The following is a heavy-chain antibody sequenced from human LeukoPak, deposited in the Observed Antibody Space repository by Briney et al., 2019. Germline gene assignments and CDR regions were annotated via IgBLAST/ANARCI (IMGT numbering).Heavy chain of an antibody. D-gene: IGHD3-22*01. V-gene: IGHV1-18*01. CDR3: ARIGGYYYDSSGYYSSSYYFDY. CDR2: ISAYNGKT. Sequence: GASVKVSCKASGYTFTSYGISWVRQAPGQGLEWMGWISAYNGKTNYAQKLQGRVTMTTDTSQRTAYMELRSLRSDDTAVYYCARIGGYYYDSSGYYSSSYYFDYWGQGTLVTVSS. J-gene: IGHJ4*02. CDR1: GYTFTSYG.